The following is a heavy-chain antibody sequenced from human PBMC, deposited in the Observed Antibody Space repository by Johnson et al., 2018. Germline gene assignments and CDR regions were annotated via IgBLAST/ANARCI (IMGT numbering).Heavy chain of an antibody. CDR3: TSHLGYCSSTSCYSPYYYYGMDV. Sequence: VQLVESGGGLVKPGRSLRLSCTASGFTFGDYAMSWFRQAPGKGLEWVGFIRSKAYGGTTEYAASVKGRFTISRDDSKSIAYLQMNSLKTEDTAVYYCTSHLGYCSSTSCYSPYYYYGMDVWGQGTTVTVSS. CDR1: GFTFGDYA. D-gene: IGHD2-2*02. CDR2: IRSKAYGGTT. J-gene: IGHJ6*02. V-gene: IGHV3-49*05.